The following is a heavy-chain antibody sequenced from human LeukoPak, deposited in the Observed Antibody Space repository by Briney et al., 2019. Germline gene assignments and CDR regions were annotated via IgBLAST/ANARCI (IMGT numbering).Heavy chain of an antibody. V-gene: IGHV3-66*01. Sequence: QSGGSLRLSCAASGFTVSSNYMSWVRQAPGKGLEWVSVIYSGGSTYYADSVKGRFTISRDNSKNTLYLQMNSLRAEDTAVYYCARDRTYYDSSAGDAFDIWGQGTMVTVSS. D-gene: IGHD3-22*01. J-gene: IGHJ3*02. CDR1: GFTVSSNY. CDR2: IYSGGST. CDR3: ARDRTYYDSSAGDAFDI.